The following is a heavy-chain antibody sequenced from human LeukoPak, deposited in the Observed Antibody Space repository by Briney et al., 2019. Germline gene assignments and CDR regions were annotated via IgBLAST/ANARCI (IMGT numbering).Heavy chain of an antibody. D-gene: IGHD3-10*01. CDR2: INHSGST. V-gene: IGHV4-34*01. J-gene: IGHJ6*03. Sequence: SETLSLTCAVYGGSFSGYYWSWIRQPPGKGLEWIGEINHSGSTNYNPSLKSRVTISVDTSKNQFSLKLSPVTAADTAVYYCARGPSRYYYGSYRYYYYYMDVWGKGTTVTVSS. CDR1: GGSFSGYY. CDR3: ARGPSRYYYGSYRYYYYYMDV.